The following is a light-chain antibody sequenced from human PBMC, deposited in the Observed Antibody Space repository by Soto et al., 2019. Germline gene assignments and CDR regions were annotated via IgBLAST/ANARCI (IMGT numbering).Light chain of an antibody. CDR1: PIISRW. J-gene: IGKJ5*01. Sequence: DIAMTKVAATLTASLGYRLTITCLASPIISRWLAWYQQKPGNAPHPLIYAASTLRRGVPSRFSGSGSGTEFTINISSLQADDFATYCCQQYKRYPITFGQGTRLEI. V-gene: IGKV1-5*01. CDR2: AAS. CDR3: QQYKRYPIT.